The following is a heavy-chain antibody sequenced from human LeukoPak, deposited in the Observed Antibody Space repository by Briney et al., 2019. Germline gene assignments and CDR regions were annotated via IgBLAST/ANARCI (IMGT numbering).Heavy chain of an antibody. D-gene: IGHD6-13*01. CDR1: GFTFSGYV. CDR3: ARDLEQQLADY. CDR2: ISGSGGST. J-gene: IGHJ4*02. V-gene: IGHV3-23*01. Sequence: GGSLRLSCAASGFTFSGYVMTWVRQPPGKGLQWVADISGSGGSTYYADSVKGRFSISRDNSKNMLYLQLDSLRAEDTAVYYCARDLEQQLADYWGQGTLVTVSS.